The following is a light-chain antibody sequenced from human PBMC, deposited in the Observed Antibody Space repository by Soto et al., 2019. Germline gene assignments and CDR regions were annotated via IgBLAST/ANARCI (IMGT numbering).Light chain of an antibody. Sequence: DVHLTQSPSTLSAYVGDRVTITCRANQSVTTWLAWYQRKPWTAPKLLIYDASNLEAGVPSRFSGSGSGTEFTLTITSLQPDDCATYYCQQYSSYWNTFGQGTKLQIK. CDR2: DAS. CDR1: QSVTTW. J-gene: IGKJ2*01. CDR3: QQYSSYWNT. V-gene: IGKV1-5*01.